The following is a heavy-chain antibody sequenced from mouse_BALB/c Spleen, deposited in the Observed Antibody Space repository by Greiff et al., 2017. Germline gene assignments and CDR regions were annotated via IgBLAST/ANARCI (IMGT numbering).Heavy chain of an antibody. J-gene: IGHJ4*01. CDR3: ARHNPYYGYAMDY. V-gene: IGHV5-12-1*01. CDR1: GFAFSSYD. CDR2: ISSGGGST. Sequence: EVKVVESGGGLVKPGGSLKLSCAASGFAFSSYDMSWVRQTPEKRLEWVAYISSGGGSTYYPDTVKGRFTISRDNAKNTLYLQMSSLKSEDTAMYYCARHNPYYGYAMDYWGQGTSVTVSS. D-gene: IGHD1-1*01.